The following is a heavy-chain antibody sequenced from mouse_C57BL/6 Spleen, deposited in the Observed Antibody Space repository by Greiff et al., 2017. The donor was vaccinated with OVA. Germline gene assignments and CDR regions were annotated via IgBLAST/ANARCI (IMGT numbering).Heavy chain of an antibody. Sequence: EVHLVESGGDLVKPGGSLKLSCAASGFTFSSYGMSWVRQTPDKRLEWVATISSGGSYTYYPDSVKGRFTISRDNAKNTLYLQMSSLKSEDTAMYYCARHRGIYDYDGDYAMDYWGQGTSVTVSS. CDR3: ARHRGIYDYDGDYAMDY. J-gene: IGHJ4*01. D-gene: IGHD2-4*01. V-gene: IGHV5-6*01. CDR1: GFTFSSYG. CDR2: ISSGGSYT.